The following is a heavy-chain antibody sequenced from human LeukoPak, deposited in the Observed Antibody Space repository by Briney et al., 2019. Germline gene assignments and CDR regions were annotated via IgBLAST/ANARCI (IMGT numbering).Heavy chain of an antibody. Sequence: GGALRLSFAASGFTFSSYWMHWVRQAAGKGLEWVAHINLDGTEKYYVDSVKGRFTISRDNAKNSLYLQMNSLRAEDTAAYYCASDRFYFGVWGQGTLVTVSS. V-gene: IGHV3-7*05. CDR2: INLDGTEK. CDR3: ASDRFYFGV. J-gene: IGHJ4*02. D-gene: IGHD3-16*01. CDR1: GFTFSSYW.